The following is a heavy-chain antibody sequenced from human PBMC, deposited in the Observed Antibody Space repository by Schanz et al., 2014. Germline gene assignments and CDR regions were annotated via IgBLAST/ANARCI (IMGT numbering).Heavy chain of an antibody. CDR1: EFSFSSFG. CDR2: LTEGGGGT. V-gene: IGHV3-23*04. Sequence: EVQLVESGGGLAQPGGSLRLSCAASEFSFSSFGMNWVRQAPGKGLEWVSGLTEGGGGTYYTDAVKGRFTISRDSSKNTLYLQMNSLRADDTAVYYCAKSKSQLPLFDYWGQGTLVAVSS. D-gene: IGHD2-21*01. CDR3: AKSKSQLPLFDY. J-gene: IGHJ4*02.